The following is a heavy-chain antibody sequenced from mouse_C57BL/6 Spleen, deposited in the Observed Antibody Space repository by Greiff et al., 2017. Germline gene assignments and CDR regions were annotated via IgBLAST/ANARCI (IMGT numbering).Heavy chain of an antibody. V-gene: IGHV1-50*01. CDR2: IDPSDSYT. CDR3: ARGRTAQATGFAY. Sequence: VQLQQPGAELVKPGASVKLSCKASGYTFTSYWMQWVKQRPGQGLEWIGEIDPSDSYTNYNQKFKGKATLTVDTSSSTAYMQLSSLTSEDSAVYYCARGRTAQATGFAYWGQGTLVTVSA. CDR1: GYTFTSYW. D-gene: IGHD3-2*02. J-gene: IGHJ3*01.